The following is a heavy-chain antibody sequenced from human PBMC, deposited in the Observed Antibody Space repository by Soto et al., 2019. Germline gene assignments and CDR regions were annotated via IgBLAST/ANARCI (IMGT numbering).Heavy chain of an antibody. J-gene: IGHJ6*02. CDR3: ARVTPGNNLYYFSGLDF. Sequence: QVHLVECGGGVVQPGRSLRLSCVASGFTFDTYGIHWVRQAPGKGLQWVALISYEGSNTYYADSVRGRFTISRDNSKNTLYLQMNTLRPEDTGLYYCARVTPGNNLYYFSGLDFWGQGTSVTVSS. D-gene: IGHD1-1*01. CDR2: ISYEGSNT. CDR1: GFTFDTYG. V-gene: IGHV3-30-3*01.